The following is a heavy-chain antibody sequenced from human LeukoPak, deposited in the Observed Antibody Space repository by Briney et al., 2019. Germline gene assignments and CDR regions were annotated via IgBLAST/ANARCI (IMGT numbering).Heavy chain of an antibody. CDR2: IYAPGST. D-gene: IGHD1-7*01. CDR1: GGSISSYY. Sequence: SETRSLTCTVSGGSISSYYWSWIRQSAGKGLEWIGRIYAPGSTNYNPSLKSRVTMSIDTSKNQFSLKVTSVTAADTAVYYCAREVELPSYYYCYMDVWGKGTTVTISS. V-gene: IGHV4-4*07. CDR3: AREVELPSYYYCYMDV. J-gene: IGHJ6*03.